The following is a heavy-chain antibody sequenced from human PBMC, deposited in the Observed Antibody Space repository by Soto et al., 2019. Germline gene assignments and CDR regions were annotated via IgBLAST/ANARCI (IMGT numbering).Heavy chain of an antibody. CDR2: INHGGGT. J-gene: IGHJ6*03. Sequence: PSETLSLTCTVSGGSISSSSYYWGWIRQPPGKGLEWIGEINHGGGTKYNPSLKSRVTISVDTSNDQFSLRLTSVTAADTAVYYCAITTHSYGYYYMDVWGPGTTVTVSS. CDR3: AITTHSYGYYYMDV. V-gene: IGHV4-39*07. D-gene: IGHD5-18*01. CDR1: GGSISSSSYY.